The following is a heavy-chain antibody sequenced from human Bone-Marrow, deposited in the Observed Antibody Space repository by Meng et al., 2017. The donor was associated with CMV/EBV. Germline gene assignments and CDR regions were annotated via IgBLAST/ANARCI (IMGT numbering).Heavy chain of an antibody. D-gene: IGHD2-2*01. J-gene: IGHJ5*02. CDR3: ARVRGGCSLTSCTLDP. CDR1: GDSISSNNW. V-gene: IGHV4-4*02. Sequence: SQTLSLTCAVSGDSISSNNWWTWVRQTPGKGLEWIGEIYHGSTPNYNPSLKSRVALFVDKPKNHFSLRLTSVTAADTGVYYCARVRGGCSLTSCTLDPWGQGTLVTVSS. CDR2: IYHGSTP.